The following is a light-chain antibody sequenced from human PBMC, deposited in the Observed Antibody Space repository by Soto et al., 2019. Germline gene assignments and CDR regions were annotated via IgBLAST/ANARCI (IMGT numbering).Light chain of an antibody. J-gene: IGKJ2*01. Sequence: EILMTQSPATLSVSPGERATLSCRASQSINSNLAWYQQKPGQAPRLLIYGASTRATGIPARFSGSGSGTEFILTISSLQSEDSAVYYCQQYNNWPPRYTFGQGTKLEIK. V-gene: IGKV3-15*01. CDR1: QSINSN. CDR2: GAS. CDR3: QQYNNWPPRYT.